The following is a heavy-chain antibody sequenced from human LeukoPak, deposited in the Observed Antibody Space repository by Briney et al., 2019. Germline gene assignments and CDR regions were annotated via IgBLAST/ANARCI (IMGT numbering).Heavy chain of an antibody. CDR2: IKSKTDGGTT. J-gene: IGHJ4*02. Sequence: GGSLRLSCAASGFTFSNAWMSWVRQAPGKGLEWVGRIKSKTDGGTTDYAAPVKGRFTISRDDSKNTLYLQMNSLRAEDTAVYYCARGGSSWPLPFDYWGQGTLVTVSS. CDR3: ARGGSSWPLPFDY. V-gene: IGHV3-15*01. D-gene: IGHD6-13*01. CDR1: GFTFSNAW.